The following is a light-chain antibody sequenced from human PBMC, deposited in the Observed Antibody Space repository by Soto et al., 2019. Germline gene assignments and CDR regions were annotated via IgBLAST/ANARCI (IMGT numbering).Light chain of an antibody. V-gene: IGKV1-5*01. CDR1: QSISSW. J-gene: IGKJ1*01. Sequence: DVQITQSPSSLSAYVGDRVTISCRASQSISSWLAWYQQKPGKAPKLLIYDASSLESGVPSRFSGSGSGTEFTLTISSLQPDDFATYYCQQYNSYSWTFGQGTNVAIK. CDR2: DAS. CDR3: QQYNSYSWT.